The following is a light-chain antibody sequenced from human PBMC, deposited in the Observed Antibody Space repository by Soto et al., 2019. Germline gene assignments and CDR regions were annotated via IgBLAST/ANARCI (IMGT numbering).Light chain of an antibody. CDR1: QSVSTY. CDR3: QQLKSYVT. J-gene: IGKJ5*01. V-gene: IGKV1-39*01. CDR2: GAS. Sequence: DIRMTQSPSSLSASVGDRVTITCRASQSVSTYLNWYQQKPGEAPKLLIYGASSVQSGVPSRFSGSGSGTDFALTISSLQPEDFATYYCQQLKSYVTFGQGTRLENK.